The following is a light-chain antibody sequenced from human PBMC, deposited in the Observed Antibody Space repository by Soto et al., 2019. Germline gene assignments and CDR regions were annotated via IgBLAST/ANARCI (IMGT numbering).Light chain of an antibody. J-gene: IGLJ1*01. CDR2: DVS. CDR3: SSYTGGSTYV. V-gene: IGLV2-14*01. CDR1: SSDIGGYKY. Sequence: QSALTQPASVSGSPGQSITISCTGTSSDIGGYKYVSWYQQHPGKAPKLMIYDVSNRPSGVSNRFSGSKSGNTATLTISGLQVEDEADYYCSSYTGGSTYVFGTGTKVTVL.